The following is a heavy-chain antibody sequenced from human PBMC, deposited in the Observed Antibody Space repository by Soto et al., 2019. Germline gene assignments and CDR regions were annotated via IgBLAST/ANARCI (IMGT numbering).Heavy chain of an antibody. CDR2: ISYDGSNK. CDR1: GFTFISYA. Sequence: TGGSLRLSCASSGFTFISYAMHWVRQAPGKGLEWVAVISYDGSNKYYADSVKGRFTISRDNSKNTLYLQMNSLRAEDTAVYYCARDLGVGYYYGSGSYYIAGPQGYWGQGTLVTVSS. CDR3: ARDLGVGYYYGSGSYYIAGPQGY. D-gene: IGHD3-10*01. J-gene: IGHJ4*02. V-gene: IGHV3-30-3*01.